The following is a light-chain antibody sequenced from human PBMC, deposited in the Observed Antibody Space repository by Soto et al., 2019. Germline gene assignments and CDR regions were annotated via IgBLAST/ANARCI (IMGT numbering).Light chain of an antibody. CDR3: QQSYSTPWT. V-gene: IGKV1-39*01. CDR2: AAS. J-gene: IGKJ1*01. Sequence: DIQMTQSPSSLSASVGDRVAITCRASQSISSYLNWYQQKPGKAPKLLIYAASSLHSGVPSMFSGSGSGTAFTLTISSLQPEDFATYYCQQSYSTPWTFGQGTKVDIK. CDR1: QSISSY.